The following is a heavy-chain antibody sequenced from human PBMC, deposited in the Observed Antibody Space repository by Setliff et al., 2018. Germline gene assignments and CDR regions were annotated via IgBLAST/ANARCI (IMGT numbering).Heavy chain of an antibody. V-gene: IGHV4-34*01. CDR1: GGSFSSFY. CDR2: INHSGTT. D-gene: IGHD3-3*01. Sequence: SETLSLTCAVYGGSFSSFYWSWIRQPPGKGLEWIGEINHSGTTTYNPSLKSRVTISVDTPTNQFSLKVFSVTAADTAVYYCRFWSSYYKNDYWAQGTLVTVSS. J-gene: IGHJ4*02. CDR3: RFWSSYYKNDY.